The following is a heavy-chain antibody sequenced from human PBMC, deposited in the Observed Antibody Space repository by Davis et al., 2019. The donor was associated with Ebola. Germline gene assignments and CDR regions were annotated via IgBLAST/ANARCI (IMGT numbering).Heavy chain of an antibody. V-gene: IGHV1-24*01. J-gene: IGHJ5*02. D-gene: IGHD2-15*01. CDR2: FESEDGET. CDR1: GYTLSELS. Sequence: ASVKVSCKVSGYTLSELSIHWVRQAPGQGLEWMGGFESEDGETTYAQEFQGRVTLTEDTSTDTAYMELSSLRSEDTAVYYCTSLQEGYRSGGSHYRGRWFDPWGQGTLVTVSS. CDR3: TSLQEGYRSGGSHYRGRWFDP.